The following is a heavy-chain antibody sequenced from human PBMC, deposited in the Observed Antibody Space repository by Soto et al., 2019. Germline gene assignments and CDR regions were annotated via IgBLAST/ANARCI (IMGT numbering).Heavy chain of an antibody. D-gene: IGHD3-3*01. V-gene: IGHV4-39*01. J-gene: IGHJ5*02. CDR3: ARYLYYDFWSGYYIRMYGWFDP. CDR1: GGSISSSSYY. CDR2: IYYSGST. Sequence: PSETLSLTCTVSGGSISSSSYYWGWIRQPPGKGLEWIGSIYYSGSTYYNPSLKSRVTISVDTSKNQFSLKLSSVTAADTAVYYCARYLYYDFWSGYYIRMYGWFDPWGQGTLVTVSS.